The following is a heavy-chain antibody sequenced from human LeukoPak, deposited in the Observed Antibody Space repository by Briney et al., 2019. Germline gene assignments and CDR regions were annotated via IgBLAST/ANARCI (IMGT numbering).Heavy chain of an antibody. CDR3: ARSPLQYGSSGYPPWFDP. CDR2: IIPLFGTA. J-gene: IGHJ5*02. D-gene: IGHD3-22*01. Sequence: GATVKVFCKACGDTFSSYALSCARQAPGQGLEWMGGIIPLFGTANYAQKFQGRVTITTDESTSTAYMELSSLGPEDTAVYYGARSPLQYGSSGYPPWFDPWGQGTLVTGSS. CDR1: GDTFSSYA. V-gene: IGHV1-69*05.